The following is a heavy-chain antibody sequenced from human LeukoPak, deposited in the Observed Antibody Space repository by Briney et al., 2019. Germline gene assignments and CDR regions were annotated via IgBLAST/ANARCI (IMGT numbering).Heavy chain of an antibody. V-gene: IGHV3-23*01. Sequence: GGSLRLSCAASGFTFSSYAMSWVRQAPGKGLEWVSAISGSGGSTFYADSVKGRFSTSRDNSKNTLYLQMDNLRAEDTALYYCAKVNSGSYLFYFDYWGQGTLATVSS. CDR3: AKVNSGSYLFYFDY. CDR2: ISGSGGST. D-gene: IGHD1-26*01. CDR1: GFTFSSYA. J-gene: IGHJ4*02.